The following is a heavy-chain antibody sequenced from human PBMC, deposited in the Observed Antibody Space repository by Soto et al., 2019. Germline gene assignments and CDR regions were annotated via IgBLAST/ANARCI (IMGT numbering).Heavy chain of an antibody. J-gene: IGHJ4*02. D-gene: IGHD3-3*02. Sequence: ASVKVSCKASGYSFFSYYIHWVRQAPGQGLEWMGRFLASGGNTDYAQRFRGRVSMTRDTSSTNTVSLELTSLTSDDTAVYYCARGGATIFGVIDSWGQGTRVTVSS. V-gene: IGHV1-46*01. CDR1: GYSFFSYY. CDR2: FLASGGNT. CDR3: ARGGATIFGVIDS.